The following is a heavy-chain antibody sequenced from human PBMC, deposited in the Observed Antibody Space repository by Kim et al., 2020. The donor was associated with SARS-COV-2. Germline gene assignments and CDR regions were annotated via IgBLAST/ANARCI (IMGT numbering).Heavy chain of an antibody. J-gene: IGHJ4*02. CDR3: ARRKDILTGYYDY. V-gene: IGHV3-11*06. D-gene: IGHD3-9*01. CDR1: GFTFSDYY. Sequence: GGSLRLSCAASGFTFSDYYMSWIRQAPGKGLEWVSYISSSSSYTNYADSVKGRFTISRDNAKNSLYLQMNSLRAEDTAVYYCARRKDILTGYYDYWGQGTLVTVSS. CDR2: ISSSSSYT.